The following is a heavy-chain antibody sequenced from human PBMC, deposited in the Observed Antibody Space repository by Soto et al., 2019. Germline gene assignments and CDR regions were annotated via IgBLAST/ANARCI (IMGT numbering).Heavy chain of an antibody. Sequence: PGGSLRLSCEASGFVFKDSSIHWVRQASGKGLEWVGRIRDRAYNYATAYAASVKGRSTISRDDSNNKAYLQMDSLKTEDTAIYYCTRLISAAQDYWGQGTLVTVSS. J-gene: IGHJ4*02. CDR2: IRDRAYNYAT. CDR1: GFVFKDSS. CDR3: TRLISAAQDY. V-gene: IGHV3-73*01. D-gene: IGHD3-10*01.